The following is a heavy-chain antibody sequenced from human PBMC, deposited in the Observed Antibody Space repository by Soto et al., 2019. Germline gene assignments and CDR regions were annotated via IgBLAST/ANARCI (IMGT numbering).Heavy chain of an antibody. D-gene: IGHD6-19*01. V-gene: IGHV6-1*01. CDR3: ASIAMAGTPV. CDR2: TYYRSKWCN. Sequence: SPALSLTCAISGDSVSSNRAAWHWIRQSPSRGLEWLGRTYYRSKWCNDYAVSVRSRISIDPDTSKNQSPLRLESLTPDDTAVYYCASIAMAGTPVWGQGTLVTVSS. CDR1: GDSVSSNRAA. J-gene: IGHJ4*02.